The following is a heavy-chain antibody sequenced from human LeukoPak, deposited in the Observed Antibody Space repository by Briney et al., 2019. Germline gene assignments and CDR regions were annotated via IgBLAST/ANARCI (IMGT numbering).Heavy chain of an antibody. V-gene: IGHV1-69*17. Sequence: GASVNVSCKASGGTFIINAITWVRPAPGQGLEWMGGIIPIFGITDYAQKFQGRVTITADKSTNTAYMEFSSLRSEDTAVYYCASGRMTTETTYCFDPWGQGTLITVSS. D-gene: IGHD4-11*01. CDR1: GGTFIINA. J-gene: IGHJ5*02. CDR2: IIPIFGIT. CDR3: ASGRMTTETTYCFDP.